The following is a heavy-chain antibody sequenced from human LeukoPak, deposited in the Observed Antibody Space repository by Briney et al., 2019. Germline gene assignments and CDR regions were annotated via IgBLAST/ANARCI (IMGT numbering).Heavy chain of an antibody. CDR1: GFTFSSYS. J-gene: IGHJ4*02. V-gene: IGHV3-48*02. Sequence: GGSLRLSCAASGFTFSSYSMNWVRQALGKGLEWISYIDSSSSTIYYADSVKGRFTISRDNAKNSLYLQMNSLRDEDTAVYYCARDFSAVGTNWGQGTLVIVSS. CDR3: ARDFSAVGTN. CDR2: IDSSSSTI. D-gene: IGHD6-13*01.